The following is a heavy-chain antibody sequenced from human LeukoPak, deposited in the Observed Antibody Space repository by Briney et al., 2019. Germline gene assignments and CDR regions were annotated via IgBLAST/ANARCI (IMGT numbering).Heavy chain of an antibody. D-gene: IGHD3-22*01. J-gene: IGHJ4*02. CDR1: GGSISSGDYY. CDR3: ARHVGGSGSLFDY. Sequence: SETLSLTCTVSGGSISSGDYYWSWIRQPPGKGLEWIGYIYYSGSTYYNPSLKSRVTISVDTSKNQFSLKLSSVTAADTAVYYCARHVGGSGSLFDYWGQGTLVTVSS. V-gene: IGHV4-30-4*08. CDR2: IYYSGST.